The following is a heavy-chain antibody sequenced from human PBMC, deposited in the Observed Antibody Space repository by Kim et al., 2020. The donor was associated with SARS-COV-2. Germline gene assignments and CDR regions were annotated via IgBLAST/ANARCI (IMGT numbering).Heavy chain of an antibody. Sequence: ASVKVSCKASGYTFTSYAMNWVRQAPGQGLEWMGWINTNTGNPTYAQGFTGRFVFSLDTSVNTAYLQLSSLKAEDTAVYYCARIPSAYCSSTNCYSWFDPWGQGTLVTVSS. V-gene: IGHV7-4-1*02. CDR1: GYTFTSYA. J-gene: IGHJ5*02. CDR3: ARIPSAYCSSTNCYSWFDP. CDR2: INTNTGNP. D-gene: IGHD2-2*02.